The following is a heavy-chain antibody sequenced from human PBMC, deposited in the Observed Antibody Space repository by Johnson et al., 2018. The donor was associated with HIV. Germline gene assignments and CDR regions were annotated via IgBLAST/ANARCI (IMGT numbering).Heavy chain of an antibody. CDR3: AKSNQANILRESGPYGVFDI. V-gene: IGHV3-66*01. D-gene: IGHD2-8*01. CDR1: GFTSSDYY. J-gene: IGHJ3*02. Sequence: EVQLVASGGGLVQPGGSLRLSCAASGFTSSDYYMDWARQAPWKGLEWVSGINWNGGSTYYADSVKGRFTVSRDISKNPLYVKMNSLRAEDTAVYYCAKSNQANILRESGPYGVFDIWGQGTMVTVSS. CDR2: INWNGGST.